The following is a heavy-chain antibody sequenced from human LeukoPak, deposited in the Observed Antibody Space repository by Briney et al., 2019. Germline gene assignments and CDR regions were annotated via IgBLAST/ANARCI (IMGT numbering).Heavy chain of an antibody. D-gene: IGHD2-21*02. J-gene: IGHJ1*01. CDR3: AKDERGHCGGDCYVN. Sequence: GGSQRLSCAVSGFTFSSFAMSWVRQAPGKGLEWVSQISGNGTTTYYADSVRGRFTISRDNSKNMLYLQMDSLRAEDTALYYCAKDERGHCGGDCYVNWGQGHLVTVSS. V-gene: IGHV3-23*01. CDR2: ISGNGTTT. CDR1: GFTFSSFA.